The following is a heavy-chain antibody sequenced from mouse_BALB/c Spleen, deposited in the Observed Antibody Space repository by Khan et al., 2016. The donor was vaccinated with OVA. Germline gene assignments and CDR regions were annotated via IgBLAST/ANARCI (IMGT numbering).Heavy chain of an antibody. CDR3: ARGTGTRYFDV. J-gene: IGHJ1*01. CDR2: ISDGGSYT. Sequence: EVELVESGGGLVKPGGSLKLSCAASGFTFSDYYMYWVRQTPEKRLEWVATISDGGSYTYYPDSAKGRFTISSYNAKNNLYLQMSSLKSEGTAMYYCARGTGTRYFDVWGAGTTVTVSS. CDR1: GFTFSDYY. V-gene: IGHV5-4*02. D-gene: IGHD4-1*01.